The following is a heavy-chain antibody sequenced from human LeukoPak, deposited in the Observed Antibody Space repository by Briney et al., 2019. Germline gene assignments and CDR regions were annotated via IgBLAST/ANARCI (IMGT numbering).Heavy chain of an antibody. J-gene: IGHJ4*02. Sequence: GGSLRLSCAASGLTFDGYGMSWVRQAPGKGLEWVSGINWSGGSTGYADSVKGRFTISRDNAKNSLYLQMNSLRAEDTALYHCARVGGEYCSGGSCYWYLYDYWGQGTLVTVSS. CDR2: INWSGGST. D-gene: IGHD2-15*01. V-gene: IGHV3-20*01. CDR3: ARVGGEYCSGGSCYWYLYDY. CDR1: GLTFDGYG.